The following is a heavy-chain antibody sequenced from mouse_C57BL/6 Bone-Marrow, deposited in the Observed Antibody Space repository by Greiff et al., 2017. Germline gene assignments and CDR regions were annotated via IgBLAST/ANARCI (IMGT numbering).Heavy chain of an antibody. D-gene: IGHD1-1*01. Sequence: EVKLVESGGDLVKPGGSLKLSCAASGFSFSSYGMSWVRQTPDKRLVWVATIISGGSYNYYPASVKGRFIISRDNAKNTLYLQMSSLKSEDKAMYYCASSSWDWFAYWDQGNLVTVSA. CDR2: IISGGSYN. V-gene: IGHV5-6*01. CDR3: ASSSWDWFAY. CDR1: GFSFSSYG. J-gene: IGHJ3*01.